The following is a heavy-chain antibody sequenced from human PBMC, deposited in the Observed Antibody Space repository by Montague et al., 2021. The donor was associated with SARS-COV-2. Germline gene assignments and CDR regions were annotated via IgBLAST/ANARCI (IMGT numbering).Heavy chain of an antibody. Sequence: SETLSLTCAVYGGSFSGYYWCWIRRPPGKGLEWIGESNHSGGTNYNPDLKGRVTISVDTSKSQFSLKLTSVTAADTAVYYCARGLSGSYSGGWVPVALFDFYYYMDVWAKGQRSPSP. CDR2: SNHSGGT. J-gene: IGHJ6*03. CDR3: ARGLSGSYSGGWVPVALFDFYYYMDV. CDR1: GGSFSGYY. D-gene: IGHD6-25*01. V-gene: IGHV4-34*01.